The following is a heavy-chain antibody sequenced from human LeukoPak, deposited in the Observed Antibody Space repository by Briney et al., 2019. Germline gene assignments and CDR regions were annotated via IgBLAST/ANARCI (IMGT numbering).Heavy chain of an antibody. D-gene: IGHD2-8*01. CDR3: ARVHEHCTNGVCYTVDY. V-gene: IGHV1-69*04. CDR2: IIPVFGIA. CDR1: GGTFSNYG. Sequence: GASVKVSCKASGGTFSNYGFNWVRQAPGQGLEWMGRIIPVFGIANYAQKFQGRVTITADKSTSTAYMELSSLRSEDTAVYYCARVHEHCTNGVCYTVDYWGQGTLVTVSS. J-gene: IGHJ4*02.